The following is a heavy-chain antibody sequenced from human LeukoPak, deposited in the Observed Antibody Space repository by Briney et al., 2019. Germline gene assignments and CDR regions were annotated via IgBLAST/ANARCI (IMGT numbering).Heavy chain of an antibody. CDR2: ISSSSSYI. Sequence: GGSLRLSCATSGFTFSSYSMNWVRQAPGKGLEWVSSISSSSSYIYYADSVKGRFTISRDNAKNSLYLQMNSLRAEDTAVYYCARDMVATILDYWGQGTLVTVSS. V-gene: IGHV3-21*01. J-gene: IGHJ4*02. CDR3: ARDMVATILDY. D-gene: IGHD5-12*01. CDR1: GFTFSSYS.